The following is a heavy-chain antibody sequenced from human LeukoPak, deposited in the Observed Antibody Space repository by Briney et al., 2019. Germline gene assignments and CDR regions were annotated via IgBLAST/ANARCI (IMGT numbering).Heavy chain of an antibody. CDR2: IYSGDNT. D-gene: IGHD2-8*01. J-gene: IGHJ4*02. V-gene: IGHV3-66*02. CDR3: AGRRVLDPSFDY. Sequence: GGSLRLSCAASGFTVSNNYMSWVRQAPGKGLEWVSVIYSGDNTYYVESVKGRFTISRDNSKNTLFLQMNRLRAEDTAVYYCAGRRVLDPSFDYWGQGTLVTVSS. CDR1: GFTVSNNY.